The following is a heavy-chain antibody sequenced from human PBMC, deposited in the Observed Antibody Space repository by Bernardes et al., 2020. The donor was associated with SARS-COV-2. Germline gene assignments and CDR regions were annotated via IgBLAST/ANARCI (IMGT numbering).Heavy chain of an antibody. CDR2: ISWNSGSI. V-gene: IGHV3-9*01. CDR3: AKGNDYGDYRYFDY. Sequence: GGSLRLSCAASGFTFDDYAMHWVRQAPGKGLEWVSGISWNSGSIGYADSVKGRFTISRDNAKNSLYLQMNSLRAEDTALYYCAKGNDYGDYRYFDYWGQGTLVTVSS. CDR1: GFTFDDYA. J-gene: IGHJ4*02. D-gene: IGHD4-17*01.